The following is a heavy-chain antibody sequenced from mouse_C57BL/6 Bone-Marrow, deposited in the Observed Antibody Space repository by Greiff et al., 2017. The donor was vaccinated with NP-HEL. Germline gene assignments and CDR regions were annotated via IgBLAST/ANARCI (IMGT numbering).Heavy chain of an antibody. D-gene: IGHD2-3*01. V-gene: IGHV1-19*01. Sequence: EVQGVESGPVLVKPGASVKMSCKASGYTFTDYYMNWVKQSHGKSLEWIGVINPYNGGTSYNQKFKGKATLTVDKSSSTAYMELNSLTSEDSAVYYCARGGYSYYYAMDYWGQGTAVTVSS. CDR2: INPYNGGT. J-gene: IGHJ4*01. CDR1: GYTFTDYY. CDR3: ARGGYSYYYAMDY.